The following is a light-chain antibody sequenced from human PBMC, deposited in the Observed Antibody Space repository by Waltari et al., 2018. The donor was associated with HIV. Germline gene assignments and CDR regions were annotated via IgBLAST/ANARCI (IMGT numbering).Light chain of an antibody. CDR2: GAS. V-gene: IGKV3-15*01. J-gene: IGKJ2*01. Sequence: IVMTQSPATLSVSPGERATLSCRASQSVSSNLAWYQHKAGQAPRLLIYGASIRATGIPAKFSGSGSGTEFNLTISSLQSEDFAVYYCQQYDNWPPEYTFGQGTKLEIK. CDR3: QQYDNWPPEYT. CDR1: QSVSSN.